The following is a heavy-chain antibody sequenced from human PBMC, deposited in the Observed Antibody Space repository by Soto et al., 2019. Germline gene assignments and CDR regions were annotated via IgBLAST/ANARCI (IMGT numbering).Heavy chain of an antibody. J-gene: IGHJ6*02. D-gene: IGHD3-10*01. CDR1: GGSLGSYY. CDR3: ARDCARPMYTNRGYYNGIDV. Sequence: SETLSLTCPVSGGSLGSYYWSWIRQPPGKGLEWVGYVFYTGRANYNASHKSPVSISLATSNYQSTLKLSLVTAGDRAVDSCARDCARPMYTNRGYYNGIDVWGQGTPVTVSS. V-gene: IGHV4-59*01. CDR2: VFYTGRA.